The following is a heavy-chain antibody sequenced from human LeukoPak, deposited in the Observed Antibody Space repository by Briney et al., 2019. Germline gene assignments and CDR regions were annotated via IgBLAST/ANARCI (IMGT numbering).Heavy chain of an antibody. Sequence: SETLSLTCTVSGGSISSSSYYWGWIRQPPGKGLEWIGSIYYSGSTYYNPSLKSRVTISVDTSKNQFSLKLSSVTAADTAVYYCARQSGYYDSKDYYYCYYMDVWGKGTTVTVSS. CDR3: ARQSGYYDSKDYYYCYYMDV. D-gene: IGHD3-22*01. J-gene: IGHJ6*03. CDR2: IYYSGST. V-gene: IGHV4-39*01. CDR1: GGSISSSSYY.